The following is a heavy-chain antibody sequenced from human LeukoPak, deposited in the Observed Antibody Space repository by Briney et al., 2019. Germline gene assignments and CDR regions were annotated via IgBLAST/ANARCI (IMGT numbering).Heavy chain of an antibody. J-gene: IGHJ6*03. CDR3: ARYYYDSSGYYYYCYMDV. CDR1: GYTFTSYG. D-gene: IGHD3-22*01. CDR2: VSAYNGNT. V-gene: IGHV1-18*01. Sequence: ASVKVSCKASGYTFTSYGISWVRQAPGQGLEWMGWVSAYNGNTNYAQKLQGRVTMTTDTSTSTAYMELRSLRSDDTAVYYCARYYYDSSGYYYYCYMDVWGKGTTVTVSS.